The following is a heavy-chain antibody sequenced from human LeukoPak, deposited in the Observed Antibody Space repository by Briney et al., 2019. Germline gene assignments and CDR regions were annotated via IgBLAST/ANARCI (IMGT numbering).Heavy chain of an antibody. CDR2: INPSGGST. J-gene: IGHJ4*02. V-gene: IGHV1-46*01. D-gene: IGHD3-16*01. Sequence: GASVKVSCKASGYTFTSYYMHWGRQAPGQGLEWMGIINPSGGSTSYAQKFQGRVTMTRDTSTSTVYMELSSLRSEDTAVYYCAREYRGGEVDYWGQGTLVTVSS. CDR1: GYTFTSYY. CDR3: AREYRGGEVDY.